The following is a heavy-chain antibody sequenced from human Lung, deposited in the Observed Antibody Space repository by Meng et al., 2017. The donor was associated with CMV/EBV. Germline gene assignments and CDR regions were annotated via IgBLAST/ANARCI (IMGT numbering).Heavy chain of an antibody. V-gene: IGHV3-11*04. J-gene: IGHJ6*02. CDR2: ISSSGSTI. Sequence: GESXKISCAAPGFTFSDYYMSWIRQAPGKGLEWVSYISSSGSTIYYADSVKGRFTISRDNAKNSLYLQMNSLRAEDTAVYYCARDLIVVVPAAPLDYYGMDVWGQGXTVTVSS. CDR1: GFTFSDYY. CDR3: ARDLIVVVPAAPLDYYGMDV. D-gene: IGHD2-2*01.